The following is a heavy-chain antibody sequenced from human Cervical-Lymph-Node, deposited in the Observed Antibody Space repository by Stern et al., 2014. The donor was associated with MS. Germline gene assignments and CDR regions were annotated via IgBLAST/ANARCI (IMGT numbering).Heavy chain of an antibody. J-gene: IGHJ1*01. CDR1: GFTFNSYA. Sequence: QVQLVQSGAEVKKPGASVKVSCEASGFTFNSYALHWVRQAPGQRLEWMGWINAGNGNTRYSEKFQGRVAITRDTSASTVFMELRSLRSEDTAVYYCARDPGYCTYGVCHKPYFQHWGQGTLVRVSS. D-gene: IGHD2-8*01. CDR2: INAGNGNT. CDR3: ARDPGYCTYGVCHKPYFQH. V-gene: IGHV1-3*01.